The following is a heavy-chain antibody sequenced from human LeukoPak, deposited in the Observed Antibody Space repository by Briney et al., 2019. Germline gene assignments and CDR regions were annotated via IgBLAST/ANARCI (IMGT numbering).Heavy chain of an antibody. J-gene: IGHJ6*03. D-gene: IGHD5-12*01. CDR1: GFTFSSYW. CDR2: IKRDGSEK. CDR3: ARATTNVYYYYYYYMDV. Sequence: GGSLRLSCAGSGFTFSSYWMSWVRQAPGKGLEWVANIKRDGSEKYYVDSVKGRFTISRDNAKTSLYLQMNSLRAEDTAVYYCARATTNVYYYYYYYMDVWGKGTTVTVSS. V-gene: IGHV3-7*01.